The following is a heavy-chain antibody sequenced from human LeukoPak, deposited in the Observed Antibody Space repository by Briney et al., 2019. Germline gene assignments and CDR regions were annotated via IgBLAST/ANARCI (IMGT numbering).Heavy chain of an antibody. Sequence: SETLSLTCAVYGGSFSGYYRSWIRQPPGKGLEWIGEINHSGSTNYNPSLKSRVTISADTSKNQFSLKLSSVTAADTAVYYCARGRRRYCTNGVCSHGGYWGQGTLVTVSS. CDR2: INHSGST. J-gene: IGHJ4*02. V-gene: IGHV4-34*01. CDR1: GGSFSGYY. D-gene: IGHD2-8*01. CDR3: ARGRRRYCTNGVCSHGGY.